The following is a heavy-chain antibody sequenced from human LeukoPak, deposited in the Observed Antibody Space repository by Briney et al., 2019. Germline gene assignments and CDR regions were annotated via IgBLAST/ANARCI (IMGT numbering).Heavy chain of an antibody. CDR3: ARLGKTTLGY. V-gene: IGHV4-39*01. CDR1: GGSISSSSYY. Sequence: SETVSLTCSVSGGSISSSSYYWGWIRQPPGKELEWIGSIYYSGSTYYNPSLKSRVTISVDTSKNQFSLKLSSVTAADTAVYYCARLGKTTLGYWGQGTLVTVSS. J-gene: IGHJ4*02. CDR2: IYYSGST. D-gene: IGHD4-11*01.